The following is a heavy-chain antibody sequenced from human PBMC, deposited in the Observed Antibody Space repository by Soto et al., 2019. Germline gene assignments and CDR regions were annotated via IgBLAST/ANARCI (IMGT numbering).Heavy chain of an antibody. CDR2: IYYSGST. CDR1: GGSISSGGYY. Sequence: QVQLQESGPGLVKPSQTLSLTCTVSGGSISSGGYYWSWIRQHPGKGLEWIGYIYYSGSTYYNPYLKTRVTVSVDTSKNQFSLKLSSVTAADTAVYYCARCFGVAAAGPFDYWGQGTLVTVSS. CDR3: ARCFGVAAAGPFDY. J-gene: IGHJ4*02. V-gene: IGHV4-31*03. D-gene: IGHD6-13*01.